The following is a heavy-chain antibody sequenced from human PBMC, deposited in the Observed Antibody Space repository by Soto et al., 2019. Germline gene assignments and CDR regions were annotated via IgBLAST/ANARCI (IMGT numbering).Heavy chain of an antibody. CDR1: GDSINRGYYY. D-gene: IGHD1-7*01. Sequence: SETLSLTCTVSGDSINRGYYYWSWIRQPPGKGLEWIGYIYYGGSTSYNPTLKSRVTISADTSQNQFFLILISVTASDTAVYYCARDGAELTNRDYALDAWGQGTMVTVYS. CDR2: IYYGGST. CDR3: ARDGAELTNRDYALDA. J-gene: IGHJ6*01. V-gene: IGHV4-30-4*01.